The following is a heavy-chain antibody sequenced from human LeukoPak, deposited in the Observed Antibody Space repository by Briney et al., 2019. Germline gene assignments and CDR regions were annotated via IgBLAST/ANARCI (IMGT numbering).Heavy chain of an antibody. CDR1: GGSISSYY. Sequence: SETLSLTCTVSGGSISSYYWSWIRQPAGKGLEWIGRIYTSGSTNYNPSLKSRVTRSVDTSKNQFSLKPSSVTAADTAVYYCARDGSSSWYLPGGNYYYMDVWGKGTTVTVSS. CDR2: IYTSGST. V-gene: IGHV4-4*07. J-gene: IGHJ6*03. CDR3: ARDGSSSWYLPGGNYYYMDV. D-gene: IGHD6-13*01.